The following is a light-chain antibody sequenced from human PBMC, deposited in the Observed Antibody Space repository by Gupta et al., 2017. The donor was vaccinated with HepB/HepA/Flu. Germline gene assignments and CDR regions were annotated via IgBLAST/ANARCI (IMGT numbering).Light chain of an antibody. CDR2: EVT. CDR1: SSDIGSYNL. J-gene: IGLJ2*01. Sequence: QSALTQPASVSGSPGQSITISCTGTSSDIGSYNLVSWYQHHPGQAPKLMIYEVTERPSGVSLSLPGSQVGNTGSLDNPGPRAEDEADYYCCSYARNSWVIFGGGTKLTVL. CDR3: CSYARNSWVI. V-gene: IGLV2-23*02.